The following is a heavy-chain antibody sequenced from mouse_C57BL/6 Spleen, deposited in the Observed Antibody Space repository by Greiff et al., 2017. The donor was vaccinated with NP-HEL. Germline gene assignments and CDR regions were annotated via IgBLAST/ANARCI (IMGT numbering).Heavy chain of an antibody. Sequence: EVQRVESGAELVRPGASVKLSCTASGFNIKDDYMHWVKQRPEQGLEWIGWIDPENGDSEYDSKFQGKAPITTDTSSNKAYLQLSSMTSEDTAVYYCTRVRLLDYFDYWGQGTTLTVSS. CDR3: TRVRLLDYFDY. CDR2: IDPENGDS. CDR1: GFNIKDDY. V-gene: IGHV14-4*01. D-gene: IGHD3-2*02. J-gene: IGHJ2*01.